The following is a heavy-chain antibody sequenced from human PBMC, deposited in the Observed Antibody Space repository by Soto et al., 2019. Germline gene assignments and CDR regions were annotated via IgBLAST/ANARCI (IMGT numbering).Heavy chain of an antibody. CDR1: GCTFTSYG. CDR2: ISAYNGNT. J-gene: IGHJ6*02. CDR3: ARGGYSYGYVVYYGMDV. V-gene: IGHV1-18*01. D-gene: IGHD5-18*01. Sequence: ASVKVSCKASGCTFTSYGISWVRQAPGQGLEWMGWISAYNGNTNYAQKLQGRVTMTTDTSTSTAYMELRSLRSDDTAVYYCARGGYSYGYVVYYGMDVWGQGTTVTVSS.